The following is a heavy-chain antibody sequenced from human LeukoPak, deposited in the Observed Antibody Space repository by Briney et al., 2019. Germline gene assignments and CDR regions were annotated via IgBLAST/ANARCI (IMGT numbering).Heavy chain of an antibody. V-gene: IGHV3-30*18. CDR1: GFTFSSYG. CDR2: ISYDGSNK. CDR3: AKGGHYYDSSGYSAEFGY. Sequence: PGRSLRLSCAASGFTFSSYGMHWVRQAPGKGLEWVAVISYDGSNKYYADSVKGRFTISRDNSKNTLYLQMNSLRAEDTAVYYCAKGGHYYDSSGYSAEFGYWGQGTLVTVSS. J-gene: IGHJ4*02. D-gene: IGHD3-22*01.